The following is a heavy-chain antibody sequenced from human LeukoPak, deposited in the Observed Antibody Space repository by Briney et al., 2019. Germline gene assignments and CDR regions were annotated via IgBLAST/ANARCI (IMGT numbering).Heavy chain of an antibody. CDR1: GGSISSYY. V-gene: IGHV4-59*01. J-gene: IGHJ5*02. D-gene: IGHD3-10*01. CDR2: IYYSGST. Sequence: SSETLSLTCTVSGGSISSYYWGWIRQPPGKGLEWIGYIYYSGSTNYNPSLKSRVTISVDTSKNQFSLKLSSVTAADTAVYYCARVLTPGALFDPWGQGTLVTVSS. CDR3: ARVLTPGALFDP.